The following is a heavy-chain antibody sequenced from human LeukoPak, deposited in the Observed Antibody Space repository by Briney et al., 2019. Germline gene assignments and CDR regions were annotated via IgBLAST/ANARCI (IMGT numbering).Heavy chain of an antibody. D-gene: IGHD3-22*01. CDR1: GFSFSFYW. CDR3: ARDGADYYDSSGYYSPWFDP. V-gene: IGHV3-74*01. CDR2: IKTDGSIS. J-gene: IGHJ5*02. Sequence: WGSLRLSCAASGFSFSFYWMHWLRHAPGKGPMWVSRIKTDGSISAYADSVKGRFTISRDNAKNTLYLQMNSLRAEDTAVYYCARDGADYYDSSGYYSPWFDPWGQGTLVTVSS.